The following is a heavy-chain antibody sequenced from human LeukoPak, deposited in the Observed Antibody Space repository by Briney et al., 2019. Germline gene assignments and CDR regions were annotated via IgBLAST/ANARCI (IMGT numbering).Heavy chain of an antibody. CDR3: TRSVRNGHIDY. Sequence: SVKVSCKASGYTFTSYGISWVRQATGQGLEWMGWMNPNSGNTGYAQKFQGRVTMTRSTSISTAYMELSSLRFEDTAVYYCTRSVRNGHIDYWGQGTLVTVSS. CDR1: GYTFTSYG. D-gene: IGHD2-21*01. V-gene: IGHV1-8*02. J-gene: IGHJ4*02. CDR2: MNPNSGNT.